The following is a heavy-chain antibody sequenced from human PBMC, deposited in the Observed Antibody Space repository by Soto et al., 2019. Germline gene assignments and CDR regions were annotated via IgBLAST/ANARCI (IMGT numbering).Heavy chain of an antibody. Sequence: EVQLVESGGGLIQPGGSLRLSCAASGFTVSSNYMSWVRQAPGKGLEWVSVIYSGGSTYYADSVKGRFTISRDNSKNTLYLQMNSLRAEDTAVYYCARDMGHYDSSGYSPYYGMDVWGRGTTVTVSS. CDR2: IYSGGST. J-gene: IGHJ6*02. CDR3: ARDMGHYDSSGYSPYYGMDV. D-gene: IGHD3-22*01. V-gene: IGHV3-53*01. CDR1: GFTVSSNY.